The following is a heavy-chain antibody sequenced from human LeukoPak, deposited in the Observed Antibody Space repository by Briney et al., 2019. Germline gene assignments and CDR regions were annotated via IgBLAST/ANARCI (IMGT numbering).Heavy chain of an antibody. J-gene: IGHJ4*02. D-gene: IGHD2-2*01. CDR2: IRSQSNGGTT. CDR3: TTWTGGVVVTN. Sequence: PGGSLRLSCAASGFTFSNAWMSWARQAPGKGLEWVGRIRSQSNGGTTDYAAPVKGRFTISRDDSKNTLYLQMNSLKTEDTAVYYCTTWTGGVVVTNWGQGTLVTVSS. V-gene: IGHV3-15*01. CDR1: GFTFSNAW.